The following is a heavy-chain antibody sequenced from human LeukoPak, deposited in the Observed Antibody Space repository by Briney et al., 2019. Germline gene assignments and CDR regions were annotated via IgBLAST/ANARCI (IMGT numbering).Heavy chain of an antibody. CDR1: GFTFSSYA. V-gene: IGHV3-23*01. J-gene: IGHJ4*02. D-gene: IGHD6-6*01. CDR3: AKVLAALQELDY. Sequence: GGSLRLSCAASGFTFSSYAMSWVRQAPGKGLEWVSAISGSGGSTYYADSAKGRFTISRDNSKNTLYLQMNSLRAEDTAVYYCAKVLAALQELDYWGQGTLVTVSS. CDR2: ISGSGGST.